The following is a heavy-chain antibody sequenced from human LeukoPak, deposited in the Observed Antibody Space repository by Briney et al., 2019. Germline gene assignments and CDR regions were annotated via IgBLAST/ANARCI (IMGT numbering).Heavy chain of an antibody. Sequence: ASVKVSCKASGYSFTGYYMHWVRQAPGQGLEWMGWINPKSGGTNYAQKFRGRVTMTRDTSINTAFMELSRLTSDDTAVYYCARDLAAITTGSHNWFDPWGQGTLVTVSS. CDR2: INPKSGGT. V-gene: IGHV1-2*02. CDR3: ARDLAAITTGSHNWFDP. CDR1: GYSFTGYY. D-gene: IGHD3-22*01. J-gene: IGHJ5*02.